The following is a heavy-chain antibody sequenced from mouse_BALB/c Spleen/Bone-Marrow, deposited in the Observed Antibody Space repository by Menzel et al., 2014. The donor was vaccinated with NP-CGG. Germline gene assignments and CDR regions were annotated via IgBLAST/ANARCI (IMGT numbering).Heavy chain of an antibody. CDR2: ISYSGST. V-gene: IGHV3-2*02. CDR1: GYSITRDYA. J-gene: IGHJ3*01. CDR3: ARSSSYDYDVGSAY. D-gene: IGHD2-4*01. Sequence: DVKLQESGPGLVKPSQSLSLTCIVTGYSITRDYAWNWIRQFPGNKLEWMGYISYSGSTTYNPSLESRISITRDTSKNQFFLQLNSVTTEDTATYYCARSSSYDYDVGSAYWGQGTLVTVSA.